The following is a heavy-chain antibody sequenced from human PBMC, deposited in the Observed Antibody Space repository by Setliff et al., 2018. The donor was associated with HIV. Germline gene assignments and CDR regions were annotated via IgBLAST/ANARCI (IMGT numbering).Heavy chain of an antibody. CDR3: AGIIATPGTT. J-gene: IGHJ1*01. CDR2: VSYSGST. V-gene: IGHV4-59*01. Sequence: SETLSLTCGVSSGSINGYHWGWVRQAPGRGLEWIGYVSYSGSTSYNPSLNSRVTMSVDASRDQFSLKLSSVTAADTAVYYCAGIIATPGTTWGQGTLVTVSS. CDR1: SGSINGYH. D-gene: IGHD6-13*01.